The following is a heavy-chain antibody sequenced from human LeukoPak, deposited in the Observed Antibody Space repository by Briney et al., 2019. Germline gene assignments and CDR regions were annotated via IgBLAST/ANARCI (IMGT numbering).Heavy chain of an antibody. D-gene: IGHD1-1*01. V-gene: IGHV3-7*01. J-gene: IGHJ3*02. Sequence: GGSLRLXCAASGFTFSSYWMSWGRQAPGKGLEWVANIKQDGSEKYYVDSVKGRFTISRDNAKNSLYLQMNSLRAEDTAVYYCARVQLGPFDAFDIWGQGTMVTVSS. CDR2: IKQDGSEK. CDR3: ARVQLGPFDAFDI. CDR1: GFTFSSYW.